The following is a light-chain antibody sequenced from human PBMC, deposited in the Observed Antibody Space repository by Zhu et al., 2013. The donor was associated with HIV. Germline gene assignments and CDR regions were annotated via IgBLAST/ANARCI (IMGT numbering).Light chain of an antibody. J-gene: IGKJ1*01. V-gene: IGKV3-11*01. CDR2: DAS. CDR1: QRVSSTY. CDR3: QQRSHWPPWT. Sequence: EIVLTQSPAILSLSPGQRATLSCRASQRVSSTYLAWYQQKPGQAPRLVIYDASTRATGIPARFSGSGSGADFSLTINSLESEDFAVYYCQQRSHWPPWTFGQGTKVEIK.